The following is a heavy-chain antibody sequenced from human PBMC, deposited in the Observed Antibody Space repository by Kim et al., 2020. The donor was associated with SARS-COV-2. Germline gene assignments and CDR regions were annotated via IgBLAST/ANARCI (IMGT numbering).Heavy chain of an antibody. J-gene: IGHJ6*02. CDR2: INPSGGST. D-gene: IGHD2-2*01. Sequence: ASVKVSCKASGYTFTSYYMHWVRQAPGQGLEWMGIINPSGGSTSYAQKFQGRVTMTRDTSTSTVYMELSSLRSEETAVYYCARDLVVVPAAYGMDVWDQGTTVTVSS. CDR3: ARDLVVVPAAYGMDV. V-gene: IGHV1-46*01. CDR1: GYTFTSYY.